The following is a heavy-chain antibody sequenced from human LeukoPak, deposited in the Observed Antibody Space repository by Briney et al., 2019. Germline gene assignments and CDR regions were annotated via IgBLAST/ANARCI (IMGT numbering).Heavy chain of an antibody. J-gene: IGHJ6*03. CDR1: VYTFTAYY. V-gene: IGHV1-2*02. CDR2: INPKRGGT. D-gene: IGHD3-22*01. CDR3: ARGDYYDSSGYLYYYYYYYMDV. Sequence: ASVKDSSMHSVYTFTAYYMHWVRQAPGQGGEGMGWINPKRGGTNYAQKLQGGGTMTRDTSISTAYMELSRLRSDDTAVYYCARGDYYDSSGYLYYYYYYYMDVWGKGTTVTVSS.